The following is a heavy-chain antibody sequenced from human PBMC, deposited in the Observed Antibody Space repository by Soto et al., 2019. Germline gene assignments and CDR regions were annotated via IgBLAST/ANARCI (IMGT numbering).Heavy chain of an antibody. D-gene: IGHD3-3*01. CDR3: ARAITNYDFWSGPVGWFDP. Sequence: PSETLSLTCPFSGGSISSYYWSWIRQPPGKGLEWIGYIYYSGSTNYNPSLKSRVTISVDTSKNQFSLKLSSVTAADTAVYYCARAITNYDFWSGPVGWFDPWGQGTLVTVSS. CDR1: GGSISSYY. CDR2: IYYSGST. J-gene: IGHJ5*02. V-gene: IGHV4-59*01.